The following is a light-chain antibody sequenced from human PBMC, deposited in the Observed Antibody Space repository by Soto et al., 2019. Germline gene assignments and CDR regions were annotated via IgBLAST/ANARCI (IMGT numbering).Light chain of an antibody. Sequence: QSVLAQPPSVSGAPGQRVTISCTGSSSNIGAGYDVHWYRQLPGTAPKILIYGNTNRPSGVPDRFSGSKSGTSASLAITGLQAEDEADYYCQSYDPSLSGWVVGGGTKLTVL. CDR2: GNT. V-gene: IGLV1-40*01. J-gene: IGLJ2*01. CDR1: SSNIGAGYD. CDR3: QSYDPSLSGWV.